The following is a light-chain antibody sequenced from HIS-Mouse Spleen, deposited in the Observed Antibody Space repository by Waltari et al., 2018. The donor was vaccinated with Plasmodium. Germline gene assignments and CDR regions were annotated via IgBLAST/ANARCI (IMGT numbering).Light chain of an antibody. CDR2: DAS. J-gene: IGKJ3*01. CDR3: QQYDNLPPLFT. CDR1: KDISNY. Sequence: DIQMTQSPSSLSASVGDRVTITCQASKDISNYLNWYQQKPGKAPKFLIYDASNLETGVPSRFSGSGSGTDVTFTISSLQPEDIATYYCQQYDNLPPLFTFGPGTKVDIK. V-gene: IGKV1-33*01.